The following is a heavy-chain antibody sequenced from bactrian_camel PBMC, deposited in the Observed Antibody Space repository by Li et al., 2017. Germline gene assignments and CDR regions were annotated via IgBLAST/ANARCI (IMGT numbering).Heavy chain of an antibody. CDR2: IGSDDEI. Sequence: HVQLVESGGGSVQAGGSLRLSCVTSGFTHYSRYMGWFRQTLDEEREVAAAIGSDDEIKYVDSVKGRFTISRDNAKDTLYLQMNSLKIEDTAVYYCALGSSRQATMTARGKGTQVTVS. J-gene: IGHJ4*01. D-gene: IGHD3*01. V-gene: IGHV3S55*01. CDR1: GFTHYSRY.